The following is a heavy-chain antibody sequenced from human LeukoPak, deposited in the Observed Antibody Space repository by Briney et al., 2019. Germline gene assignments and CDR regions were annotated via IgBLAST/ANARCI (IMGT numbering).Heavy chain of an antibody. J-gene: IGHJ4*02. Sequence: ASVKVSCKASGYTFTGHYYIHWVRQAPGQGLEWMGWITPNTGGTNYAQKFQGRVTMTRDTSISTVYMELSRLRSDDTAVYFCAREGYCRGGTCYSFDYWGQGTLVTVSS. CDR1: GYTFTGHYY. V-gene: IGHV1-2*02. D-gene: IGHD2-15*01. CDR2: ITPNTGGT. CDR3: AREGYCRGGTCYSFDY.